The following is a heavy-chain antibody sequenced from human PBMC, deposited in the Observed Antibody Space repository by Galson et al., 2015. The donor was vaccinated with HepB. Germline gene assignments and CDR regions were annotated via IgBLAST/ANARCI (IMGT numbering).Heavy chain of an antibody. CDR2: ISSSSSSYI. CDR3: ARDWGSVVPAAKGGNWFDP. Sequence: SLRLSCAASGFTFSSYSMNWVRQAPGKGLEWVSSISSSSSSYIYYADSVKGRFTISRDNAKNSLYLQMNSLRAEDTAVYYCARDWGSVVPAAKGGNWFDPWGQGTLVTVSS. CDR1: GFTFSSYS. J-gene: IGHJ5*02. D-gene: IGHD2-2*01. V-gene: IGHV3-21*01.